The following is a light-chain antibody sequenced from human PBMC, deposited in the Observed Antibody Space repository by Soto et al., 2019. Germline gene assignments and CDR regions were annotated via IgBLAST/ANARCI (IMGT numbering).Light chain of an antibody. CDR3: NSHTISNTRV. CDR2: QVS. Sequence: QSVLTQPASVSGSPGQSITISCTGTSSDVGGYYYVSWYQHHPGKAPKLMIYQVSNRPSGVSNRFSGSKSGYTASLTISGLLAEDEADYYCNSHTISNTRVFGTGTKVTVL. CDR1: SSDVGGYYY. J-gene: IGLJ1*01. V-gene: IGLV2-14*01.